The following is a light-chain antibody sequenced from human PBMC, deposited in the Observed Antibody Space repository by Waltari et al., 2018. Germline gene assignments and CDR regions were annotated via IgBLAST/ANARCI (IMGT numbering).Light chain of an antibody. J-gene: IGKJ2*01. CDR2: AAS. Sequence: DIQMTQSPSSLSASVGDRVTITCRASQNIRNYLNWYQQKPGKAPKLLIYAASSLQTGVPSRFSGSGSGTDFTLTISSLQPEDFATYYCQQSYSTPYTFGQGTKLEI. CDR1: QNIRNY. CDR3: QQSYSTPYT. V-gene: IGKV1-39*01.